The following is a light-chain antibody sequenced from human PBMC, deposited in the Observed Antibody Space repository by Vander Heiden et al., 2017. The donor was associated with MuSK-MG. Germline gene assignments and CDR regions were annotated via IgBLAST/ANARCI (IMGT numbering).Light chain of an antibody. Sequence: ELVLTQSPGSLSLSPGDRATLSCRASQSVWSNFLSWYQKKPGQAPRLVIYGASNRAPGIPDRVSGSGSGTEFTLTISRLEPEDFAVYYCQQRGSSPYTFGQGTNLEIK. CDR3: QQRGSSPYT. CDR2: GAS. J-gene: IGKJ2*01. V-gene: IGKV3-20*01. CDR1: QSVWSNF.